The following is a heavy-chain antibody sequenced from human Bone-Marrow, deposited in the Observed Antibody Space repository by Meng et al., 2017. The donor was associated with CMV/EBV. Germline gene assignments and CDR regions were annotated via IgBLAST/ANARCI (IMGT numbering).Heavy chain of an antibody. V-gene: IGHV1-46*01. Sequence: ASVKVSCKASGYTFTSYYMHWVRQAPGQGLEWMGIINPSDGSTNYAQKFQVRVTMTRDTSTSTVYMDLSSLRSEDTAVYYCARVDLVLDCWGQGTLVTVSS. CDR1: GYTFTSYY. CDR3: ARVDLVLDC. D-gene: IGHD2-8*01. J-gene: IGHJ4*02. CDR2: INPSDGST.